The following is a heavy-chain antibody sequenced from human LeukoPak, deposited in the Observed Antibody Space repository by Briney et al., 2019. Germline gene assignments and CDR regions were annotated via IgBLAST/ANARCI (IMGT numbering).Heavy chain of an antibody. CDR2: IYYSGST. Sequence: KPSETLSLTCAVYGGSFSSYYWGWIRQPPGKGLEWIGSIYYSGSTYYNPSLKSRVTISVDTSKNQFSLKLSSVTAADTAVYYCARWSIVGALTFDYWGQGTLVTVSS. V-gene: IGHV4-39*07. J-gene: IGHJ4*02. CDR1: GGSFSSYY. D-gene: IGHD1-26*01. CDR3: ARWSIVGALTFDY.